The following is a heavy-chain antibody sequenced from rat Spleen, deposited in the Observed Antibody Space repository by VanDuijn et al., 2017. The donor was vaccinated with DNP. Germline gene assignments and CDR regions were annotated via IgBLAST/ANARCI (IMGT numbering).Heavy chain of an antibody. V-gene: IGHV5-27*01. D-gene: IGHD1-11*01. CDR1: GFIFSNFG. Sequence: EVQLVESGGGLVQAGGSLTVSCAASGFIFSNFGMAWVRQAPTKGLEWVASITNSGGRTFYRDSVKGRFTVSRDNAKSTLYLQMDSLRSEDTATYYCTTFEGTNAWGQGTSVTVSS. CDR2: ITNSGGRT. J-gene: IGHJ4*01. CDR3: TTFEGTNA.